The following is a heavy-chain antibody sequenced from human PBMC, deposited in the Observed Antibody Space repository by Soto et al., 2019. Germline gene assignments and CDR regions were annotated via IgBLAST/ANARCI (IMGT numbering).Heavy chain of an antibody. CDR3: AKDWPMYYYDSSGRFDY. D-gene: IGHD3-22*01. CDR1: GFTFSSYG. J-gene: IGHJ4*02. V-gene: IGHV3-30*18. Sequence: QVQLVESGGGVVQPGRSLRLSCAASGFTFSSYGMHWVRQAPGKGLEWVAVISYDGSKKYYVDSVKGRFTISRDNSKNALFLQMHMLRAEDTAVYYCAKDWPMYYYDSSGRFDYSGQRTLVTVSS. CDR2: ISYDGSKK.